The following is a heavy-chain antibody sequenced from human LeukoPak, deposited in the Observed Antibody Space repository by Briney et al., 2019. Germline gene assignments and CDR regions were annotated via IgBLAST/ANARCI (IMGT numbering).Heavy chain of an antibody. CDR2: IRYDGSNK. CDR1: GFTFSSYG. Sequence: GGSLRLSCSASGFTFSSYGMHWVRQAPGKGLEWVAFIRYDGSNKYYADSVKGRLTIARANSTNTLYLSRNSLRAEDTSLCSSAKGPASGDSWGQGTLVTVSS. V-gene: IGHV3-30*02. CDR3: AKGPASGDS. D-gene: IGHD3-10*01. J-gene: IGHJ5*01.